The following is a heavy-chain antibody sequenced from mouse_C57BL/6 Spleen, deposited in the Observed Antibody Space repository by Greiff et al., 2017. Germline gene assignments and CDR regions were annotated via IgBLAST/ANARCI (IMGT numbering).Heavy chain of an antibody. V-gene: IGHV5-4*01. CDR1: GFPFSSYA. CDR2: ISDGGSYT. CDR3: ARDGLDTTVVAHWYFDV. J-gene: IGHJ1*03. D-gene: IGHD1-1*01. Sequence: EVKLEESGGGLVKPGGSLKLSCAASGFPFSSYAMSWVRQTPEKRLEWVATISDGGSYTYYPDNVKGRFTISRDNAKNNLYLQMSHLKSEDTAMYYCARDGLDTTVVAHWYFDVWGTGTTVTVSS.